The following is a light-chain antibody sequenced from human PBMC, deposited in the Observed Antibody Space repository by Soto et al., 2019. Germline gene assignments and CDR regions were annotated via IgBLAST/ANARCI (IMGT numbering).Light chain of an antibody. CDR3: QQYASSLT. Sequence: EIVLTQSPGSLSLSLGERATLSCRASQSVDSAFFAWYQQKPGQPPRLLMYGASMRTTGIPARFSGSGAGTDFTLTISRLDHDDFAVYYCQQYASSLTFGQGTKVEI. J-gene: IGKJ1*01. CDR2: GAS. V-gene: IGKV3-20*01. CDR1: QSVDSAF.